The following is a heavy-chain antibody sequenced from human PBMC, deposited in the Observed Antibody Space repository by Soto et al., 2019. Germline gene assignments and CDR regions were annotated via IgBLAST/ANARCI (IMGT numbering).Heavy chain of an antibody. CDR3: AKVRGYCSGGSCSDDYYYYYYYMDV. Sequence: PGGSLRLSCAASGFTFSSYAMSWVRQAPGKGLEWVSAISGSGGSTYYADSVKGRFTISRDNSKNTLYLQMNSLRAEDTAVYYCAKVRGYCSGGSCSDDYYYYYYYMDVWGKGTTVT. CDR1: GFTFSSYA. CDR2: ISGSGGST. J-gene: IGHJ6*03. D-gene: IGHD2-15*01. V-gene: IGHV3-23*01.